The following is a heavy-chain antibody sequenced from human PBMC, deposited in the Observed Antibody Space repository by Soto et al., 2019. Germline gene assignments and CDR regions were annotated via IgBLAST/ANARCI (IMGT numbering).Heavy chain of an antibody. V-gene: IGHV3-23*01. CDR1: GFTFSTYA. Sequence: GGSLRLSCAASGFTFSTYAMSWVRQAPGKGLEWVSGISGSAGSAYYADFVKGRFTISRDNSRNTLCLQMNSLRAEDTAIYYCANADYGNYLFYYYGMDVWGQGTTVTVSS. J-gene: IGHJ6*02. CDR2: ISGSAGSA. D-gene: IGHD4-4*01. CDR3: ANADYGNYLFYYYGMDV.